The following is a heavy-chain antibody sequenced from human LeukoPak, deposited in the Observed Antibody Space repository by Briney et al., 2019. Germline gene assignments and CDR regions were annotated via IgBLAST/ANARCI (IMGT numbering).Heavy chain of an antibody. D-gene: IGHD1-26*01. Sequence: GGSLRPSCAASGFTFSTYWMHWVRQAPGKGLVWVSRLSPDGSSSIYADSMKGRFTVSRDNAKNTLYLQMNSLRADDTAVYYCTRSPSLGGSYWGFDYWGQGTLLTVPS. J-gene: IGHJ4*02. CDR1: GFTFSTYW. V-gene: IGHV3-74*01. CDR3: TRSPSLGGSYWGFDY. CDR2: LSPDGSSS.